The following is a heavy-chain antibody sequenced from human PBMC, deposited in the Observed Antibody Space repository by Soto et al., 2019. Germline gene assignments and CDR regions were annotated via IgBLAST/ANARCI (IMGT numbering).Heavy chain of an antibody. V-gene: IGHV3-73*01. J-gene: IGHJ6*02. CDR2: IRSKANSYAT. CDR1: GFTFSGSA. Sequence: GGSLRLSCAASGFTFSGSAMHWVRQASGKGLEWVGRIRSKANSYATAYAASVKGRFTISRDDSKNTAYLQMNSLKTEDTAVYYCTRHGLYDSSGYDYYYGMDVWGQGTTVTVSS. CDR3: TRHGLYDSSGYDYYYGMDV. D-gene: IGHD3-22*01.